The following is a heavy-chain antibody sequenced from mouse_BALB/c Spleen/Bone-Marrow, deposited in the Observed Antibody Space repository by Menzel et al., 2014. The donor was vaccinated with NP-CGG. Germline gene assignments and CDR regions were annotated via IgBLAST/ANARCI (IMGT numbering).Heavy chain of an antibody. Sequence: EVNLMESGGGLVQPGGSLKLSCAASGFTFSSYGMSWVRQTPDKRLELVATINSNGGSTYYPDSVKGRFTISRDNAKNTLYLQMSSLKSEDTARYYCARVSYYAMDYWGQATSANVSS. J-gene: IGHJ4*01. CDR1: GFTFSSYG. CDR2: INSNGGST. CDR3: ARVSYYAMDY. V-gene: IGHV5-6-3*01.